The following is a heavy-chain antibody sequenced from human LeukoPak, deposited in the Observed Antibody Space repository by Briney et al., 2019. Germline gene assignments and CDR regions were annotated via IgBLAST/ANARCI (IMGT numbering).Heavy chain of an antibody. CDR1: GFTFSSYE. Sequence: GGSLRISCAASGFTFSSYEMNWVRQAPGKGLEWVSYISSSGSTIYYADSVKGRFTISRDNAKNSLYLQMNSLRAEDTAVYYCARESVTMVRRAFDIWGQGTMVTVSS. D-gene: IGHD3-10*01. V-gene: IGHV3-48*03. J-gene: IGHJ3*02. CDR2: ISSSGSTI. CDR3: ARESVTMVRRAFDI.